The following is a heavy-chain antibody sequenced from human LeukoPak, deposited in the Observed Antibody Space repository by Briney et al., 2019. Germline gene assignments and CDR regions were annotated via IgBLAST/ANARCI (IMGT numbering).Heavy chain of an antibody. V-gene: IGHV3-48*01. CDR2: ISSSSSTI. Sequence: PGGSLRLSCAASGFTFSTYSMNWVRQAPGEGLEWVSDISSSSSTIYYADSVKGRFTISRDNAKNSLYLQMNSLRAEDTAVYYCARYYSQWSFDYWGQGTLVTVSS. J-gene: IGHJ4*02. D-gene: IGHD3-16*01. CDR1: GFTFSTYS. CDR3: ARYYSQWSFDY.